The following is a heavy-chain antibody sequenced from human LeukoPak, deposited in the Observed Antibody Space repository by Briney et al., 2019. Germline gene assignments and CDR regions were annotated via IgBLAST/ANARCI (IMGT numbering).Heavy chain of an antibody. J-gene: IGHJ4*02. CDR2: LSSDGIHK. V-gene: IGHV3-30-3*01. CDR3: ARVVGGTWLVDF. Sequence: GGSLRLSCAASGSTFSSYDMHWARQAPGKGLEWVAILSSDGIHKYYADSVKGRFTVSRDNSKNTMYLQMNSLRDEDTAAYYCARVVGGTWLVDFWGQGTLVTVSS. D-gene: IGHD1-26*01. CDR1: GSTFSSYD.